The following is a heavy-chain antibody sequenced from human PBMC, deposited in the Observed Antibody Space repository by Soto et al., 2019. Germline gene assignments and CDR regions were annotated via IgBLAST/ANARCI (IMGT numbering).Heavy chain of an antibody. J-gene: IGHJ4*02. V-gene: IGHV4-39*01. CDR2: IHYSGSV. CDR3: ARQIHFSGWLSHLDS. Sequence: PSETLSLTCTVSGGSINNSDYYWAWIRQPPGKGLEWIGSIHYSGSVYYNPSLKSRVTMSVDTSKNQFSLKMTSVTAADTTVYYCARQIHFSGWLSHLDSWGQGTLVTVSS. CDR1: GGSINNSDYY. D-gene: IGHD6-19*01.